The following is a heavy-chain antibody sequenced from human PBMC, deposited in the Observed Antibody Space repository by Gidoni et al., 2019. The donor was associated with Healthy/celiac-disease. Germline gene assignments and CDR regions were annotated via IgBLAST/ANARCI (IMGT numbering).Heavy chain of an antibody. V-gene: IGHV3-66*02. D-gene: IGHD1-26*01. CDR3: ARSGWELPLDY. J-gene: IGHJ4*02. CDR1: GCTVSSNY. Sequence: EVQLVESGGGLVQPWGSLRLSWSASGCTVSSNYMGGVGQVPGKGLEWVSVIYSGGSTYYADSVKGRFTISRDNSKNTLYLQMNSLRAEDTAVYYCARSGWELPLDYWGQGTLVTVSS. CDR2: IYSGGST.